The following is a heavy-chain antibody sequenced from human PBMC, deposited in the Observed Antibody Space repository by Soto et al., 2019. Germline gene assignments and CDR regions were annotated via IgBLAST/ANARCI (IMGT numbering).Heavy chain of an antibody. CDR1: GFTFSSYA. CDR3: AKAPRGDYYETNYGYYYVCAFHV. D-gene: IGHD3-22*01. Sequence: EVQLLESGGGLVQPGGSLRLSCAVSGFTFSSYAMTWVRQAPGKGLEWVAAISGSGGDTYHADSVKGRFTISRDNSKNTLYLQMNSLRPEDTAVYYCAKAPRGDYYETNYGYYYVCAFHVWGQGTMVTVSS. V-gene: IGHV3-23*01. J-gene: IGHJ3*01. CDR2: ISGSGGDT.